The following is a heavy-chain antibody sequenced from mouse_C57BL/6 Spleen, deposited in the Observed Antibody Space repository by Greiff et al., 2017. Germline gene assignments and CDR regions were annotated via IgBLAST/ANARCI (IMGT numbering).Heavy chain of an antibody. CDR2: ISSGGDYI. J-gene: IGHJ1*03. D-gene: IGHD2-10*02. V-gene: IGHV5-9-1*02. CDR3: TRGYVNYWYFDV. CDR1: GFTFSSYA. Sequence: DVHLVESGEGLVKPGGSLKLSCAASGFTFSSYAMSWVRQTPEKRLEWVAYISSGGDYIYYADTVKGRFTISRDNARNTLYLQMSSLKSEDTAMYYCTRGYVNYWYFDVWGTGTTVTVSS.